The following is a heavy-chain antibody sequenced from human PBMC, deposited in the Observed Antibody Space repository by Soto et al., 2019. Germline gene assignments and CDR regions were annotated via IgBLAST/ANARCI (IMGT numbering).Heavy chain of an antibody. D-gene: IGHD4-4*01. CDR3: AKLPRKTVHDTVTED. Sequence: SETLSLTCTVSGGSIRSSYWSWIRQSPGKGLEWIAYVYHTGTTNHNPSLSSRVTMSVDTSKNQFSLNVSSVTAADTAVYYCAKLPRKTVHDTVTEDWGQGTLVTVSS. CDR1: GGSIRSSY. V-gene: IGHV4-59*01. CDR2: VYHTGTT. J-gene: IGHJ4*02.